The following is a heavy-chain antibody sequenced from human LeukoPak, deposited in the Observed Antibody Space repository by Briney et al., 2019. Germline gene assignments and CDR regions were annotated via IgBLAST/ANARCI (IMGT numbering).Heavy chain of an antibody. CDR2: ISVDSGNT. Sequence: ASVTVSCKTSGYTFTTYAISWVRQPPGQGLEWMGWISVDSGNTNYAQKLQGRVTMTTDTSTSTAYMELRSLRSDDTAVYYCARVGSGPPEPFQHWGQGTLVTVSS. CDR3: ARVGSGPPEPFQH. J-gene: IGHJ1*01. D-gene: IGHD6-19*01. CDR1: GYTFTTYA. V-gene: IGHV1-18*01.